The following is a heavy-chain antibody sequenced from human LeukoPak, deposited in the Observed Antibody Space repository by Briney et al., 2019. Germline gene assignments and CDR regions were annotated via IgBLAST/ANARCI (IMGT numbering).Heavy chain of an antibody. Sequence: PSETLSLTCAVYGGSFSSYYWSWIRHPPGKGLEWIGEINHSGSTNYNPSLKSRVTISVDTSKNQFSLKLSSVTAADTAVYYCSMAGTMGLFDYWGQGTLVTVSS. CDR2: INHSGST. CDR1: GGSFSSYY. CDR3: SMAGTMGLFDY. D-gene: IGHD6-19*01. V-gene: IGHV4-34*01. J-gene: IGHJ4*02.